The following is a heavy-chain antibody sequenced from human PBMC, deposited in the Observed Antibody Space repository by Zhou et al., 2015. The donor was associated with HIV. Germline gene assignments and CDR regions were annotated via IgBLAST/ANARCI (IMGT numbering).Heavy chain of an antibody. CDR1: GGTFSSHA. J-gene: IGHJ4*02. V-gene: IGHV1-69*01. CDR2: IIPIFGTG. CDR3: ARNRWPEGYFDY. Sequence: QVQLVQSGAEVKKPGSSVKVSCKAYGGTFSSHAISWVRQAPGQGLEWMGGIIPIFGTGNYAQKFQDRVTITADESTNTAYMELGSLRSEDTAVYYCARNRWPEGYFDYWGQGTLVTVSS. D-gene: IGHD4-23*01.